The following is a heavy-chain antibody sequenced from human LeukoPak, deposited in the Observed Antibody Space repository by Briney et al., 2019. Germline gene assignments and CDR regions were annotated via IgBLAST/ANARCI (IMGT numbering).Heavy chain of an antibody. Sequence: PGGSLRLSCAASGFTFSSYEMNWVRQAPGKGLEWVSYISSSGSTIYYADSVKGRFTISRDNAKNSLYLQMNSLRAEDTAVYYCAKTISRSQEGAPDYWGQGTLVTVSS. J-gene: IGHJ4*02. CDR1: GFTFSSYE. CDR2: ISSSGSTI. CDR3: AKTISRSQEGAPDY. D-gene: IGHD1-26*01. V-gene: IGHV3-48*03.